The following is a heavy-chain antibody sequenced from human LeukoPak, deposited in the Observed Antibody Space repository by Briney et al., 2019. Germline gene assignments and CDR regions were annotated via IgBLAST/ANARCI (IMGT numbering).Heavy chain of an antibody. V-gene: IGHV3-64*01. CDR1: GFTFSSYA. CDR3: ARGGGSYFYNWFDP. Sequence: GGSLRLSCAASGFTFSSYAMHWVRQAPGKGLEYVSAISSNGGSTYYANSVKGRFTISRDNSKNTLYLQMGSLRAEDMAVYYCARGGGSYFYNWFDPWGQGTLVTVSS. CDR2: ISSNGGST. J-gene: IGHJ5*02. D-gene: IGHD1-26*01.